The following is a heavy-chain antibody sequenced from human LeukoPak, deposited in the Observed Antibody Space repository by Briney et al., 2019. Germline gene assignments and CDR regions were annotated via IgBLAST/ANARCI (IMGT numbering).Heavy chain of an antibody. Sequence: GGSLRLSCAASGFTFSSYEMNWVRQAPGKGLEWVSYTSSSGGSTYYADSVKGRFTISRDNPKNSLYLQMNSLRDEDTAVYYCARDYYDSTGYHDAFDIWGQGTMVTVSS. D-gene: IGHD3-22*01. CDR1: GFTFSSYE. CDR3: ARDYYDSTGYHDAFDI. J-gene: IGHJ3*02. V-gene: IGHV3-48*03. CDR2: TSSSGGST.